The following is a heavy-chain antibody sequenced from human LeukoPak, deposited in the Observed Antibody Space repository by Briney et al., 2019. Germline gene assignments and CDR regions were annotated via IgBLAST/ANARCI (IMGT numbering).Heavy chain of an antibody. Sequence: GASVKVSCKASGYTFTGYYMHWVRQAPGQGLEWMGWINPNSGGTNYAQKFQGRVTMTRDTSISTAYMELSRLRSDDTAVYYCARDPEQWLVLSDYYGMDVWGQGTAVTVSS. CDR1: GYTFTGYY. CDR2: INPNSGGT. CDR3: ARDPEQWLVLSDYYGMDV. D-gene: IGHD6-19*01. J-gene: IGHJ6*02. V-gene: IGHV1-2*02.